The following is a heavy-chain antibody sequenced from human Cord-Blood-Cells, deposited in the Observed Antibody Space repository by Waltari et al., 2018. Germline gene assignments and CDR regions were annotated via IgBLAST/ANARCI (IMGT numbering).Heavy chain of an antibody. CDR3: AKHKGDYDAFDI. Sequence: QVQLVESGGGVVQPGRSLRLSCAASGFTFSSYGMHWVRQAPGKGLEWVAVISYDGSNKYYADSVKGRFTISRDNSKNTLYLQMNSLRAEDMAVYYCAKHKGDYDAFDIWGQGTMVTVSS. D-gene: IGHD4-17*01. V-gene: IGHV3-30*18. CDR1: GFTFSSYG. J-gene: IGHJ3*02. CDR2: ISYDGSNK.